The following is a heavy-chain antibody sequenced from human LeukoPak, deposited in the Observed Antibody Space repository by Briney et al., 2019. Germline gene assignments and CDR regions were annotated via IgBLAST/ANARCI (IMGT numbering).Heavy chain of an antibody. V-gene: IGHV3-74*01. CDR3: ARERSISAAGDTY. J-gene: IGHJ4*02. Sequence: PGGSLRLSCAASGFTFSDYWMHWVRQAPGKGLVWVSRVNRDGSSTSYADSVKGRITISRDNAKNTLSLQMNSLRAEDTAVYYCARERSISAAGDTYWGQGTLVTVSS. D-gene: IGHD6-13*01. CDR1: GFTFSDYW. CDR2: VNRDGSST.